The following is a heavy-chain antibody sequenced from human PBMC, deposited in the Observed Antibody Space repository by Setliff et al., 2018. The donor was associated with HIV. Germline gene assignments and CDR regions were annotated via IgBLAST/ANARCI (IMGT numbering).Heavy chain of an antibody. V-gene: IGHV1-2*06. D-gene: IGHD2-8*01. Sequence: GASVKVSCKASGYRFPTYEMHWVRQAAGQGLEWMGRINLSSGGTDYAQIFQGRVTMTRDTSISTAYMELNRLRSDDTAVYYCARDFDNEGYWGQGTLVTVSS. CDR1: GYRFPTYE. CDR3: ARDFDNEGY. CDR2: INLSSGGT. J-gene: IGHJ4*02.